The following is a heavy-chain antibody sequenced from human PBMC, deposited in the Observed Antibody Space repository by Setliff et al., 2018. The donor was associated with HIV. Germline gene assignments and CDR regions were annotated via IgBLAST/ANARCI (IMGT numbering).Heavy chain of an antibody. J-gene: IGHJ4*02. CDR2: ISNDGSNQ. D-gene: IGHD6-19*01. CDR3: ARDKQWLLQGDYFDY. CDR1: GFSFSSYA. V-gene: IGHV3-30*04. Sequence: SLRLSCAASGFSFSSYAMHWVRQAPGKGLEWVAAISNDGSNQDYADSVKGRFTISRDNSKNTLFLQLNSLRAEDTALYYCARDKQWLLQGDYFDYWGQGTLVTAPQ.